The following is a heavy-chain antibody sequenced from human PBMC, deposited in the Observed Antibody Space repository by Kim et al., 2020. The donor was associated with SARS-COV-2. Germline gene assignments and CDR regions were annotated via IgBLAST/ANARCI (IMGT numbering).Heavy chain of an antibody. Sequence: GGSLRLSCAASGFTFSSYGMHWVRQAPGKGLEWVAVISYDGSNKYYADSVKGRFTISRDNSKNTLYLQMNSLRAEDTAVYYCAKDQDILTGYYDYWGQGT. D-gene: IGHD3-9*01. CDR3: AKDQDILTGYYDY. V-gene: IGHV3-30*18. CDR2: ISYDGSNK. J-gene: IGHJ4*02. CDR1: GFTFSSYG.